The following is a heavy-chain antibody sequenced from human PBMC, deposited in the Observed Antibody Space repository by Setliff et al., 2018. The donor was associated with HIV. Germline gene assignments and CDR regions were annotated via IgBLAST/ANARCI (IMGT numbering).Heavy chain of an antibody. D-gene: IGHD1-26*01. CDR3: ARDRRDDYYLTAYFDS. CDR2: ISTTGST. CDR1: GDSISSGSYF. V-gene: IGHV4-61*09. Sequence: SETLSLTCTVSGDSISSGSYFWIWIRQPAGKGLEWIGHISTTGSTNYNPSLKSRVIMSVDTSRNQFSLKLSSVTAADTAVYYCARDRRDDYYLTAYFDSLGQGTVVTVSS. J-gene: IGHJ4*02.